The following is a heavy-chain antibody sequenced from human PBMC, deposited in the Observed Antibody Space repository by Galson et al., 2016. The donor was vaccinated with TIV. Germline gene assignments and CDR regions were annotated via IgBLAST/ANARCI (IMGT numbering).Heavy chain of an antibody. D-gene: IGHD5-18*01. CDR1: GNTFNGYW. CDR3: ARQGYREDSWGAGGLFDY. J-gene: IGHJ4*02. V-gene: IGHV5-51*01. Sequence: QSGAEVKKPGESLKISCKGSGNTFNGYWIGWVRQMPGKGPEWIGIIYPGDSDTRYSPSFQGQVTISADKSINTAYPQWSRLKASDTAMYYCARQGYREDSWGAGGLFDYWGQGTLVTVSS. CDR2: IYPGDSDT.